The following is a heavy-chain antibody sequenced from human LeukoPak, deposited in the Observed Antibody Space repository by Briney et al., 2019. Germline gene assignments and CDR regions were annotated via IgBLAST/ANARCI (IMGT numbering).Heavy chain of an antibody. CDR2: INHSGST. CDR1: GVSFSGYY. V-gene: IGHV4-34*01. D-gene: IGHD3-3*01. J-gene: IGHJ6*03. CDR3: ARGAPRIFVSYYYYYMDV. Sequence: ETLSLTRAVYGVSFSGYYWSWIRPPPGKGREWMGEINHSGSTNYNPSLKSRVTISVDTSKNQFSLKLSSVTAADTAVYYCARGAPRIFVSYYYYYMDVWGKGTTVTVSS.